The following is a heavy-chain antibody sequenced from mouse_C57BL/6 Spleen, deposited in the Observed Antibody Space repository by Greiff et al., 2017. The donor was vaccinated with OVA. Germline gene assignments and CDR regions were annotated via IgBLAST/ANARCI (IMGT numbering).Heavy chain of an antibody. J-gene: IGHJ4*01. CDR2: IYPGDGDT. V-gene: IGHV1-82*01. CDR3: ARDGLRRAMDY. D-gene: IGHD2-4*01. CDR1: GYAFSSSW. Sequence: VQVVESGPELVKPGASVKISCKASGYAFSSSWMNWVKQRPGKGLEWIGRIYPGDGDTNYNGKFKGKATLTADKSSSTAYMQLSSLTSEDSAVYFCARDGLRRAMDYWGQGTSVTVSS.